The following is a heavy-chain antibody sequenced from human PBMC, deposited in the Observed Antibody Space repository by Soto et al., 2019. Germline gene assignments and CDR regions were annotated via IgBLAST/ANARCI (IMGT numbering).Heavy chain of an antibody. J-gene: IGHJ4*02. CDR1: GFTFSSYA. CDR3: ARGALGDIAAAGTVY. V-gene: IGHV3-30-3*01. CDR2: ISYDGSNK. Sequence: QVQLVESGGGVVQPGRSLRLSCAASGFTFSSYAMHWVRQAPGKGLEWVAVISYDGSNKYYADSVKGRFTISRDNSKNTLYLQMNSLRAEDTAVYYCARGALGDIAAAGTVYWGQGTLVTVSS. D-gene: IGHD6-13*01.